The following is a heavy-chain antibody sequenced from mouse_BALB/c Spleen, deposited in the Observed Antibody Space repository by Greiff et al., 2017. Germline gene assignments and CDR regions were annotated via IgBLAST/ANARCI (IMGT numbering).Heavy chain of an antibody. D-gene: IGHD2-2*01. CDR3: ARGIYYGYPWFAY. CDR2: ISYSGST. J-gene: IGHJ3*01. Sequence: EVKLVESGPGLVKPSQSLSLTCTVTGYSITSDYAWNWIRQFPGNKLEWMGYISYSGSTSYNPSLKSRISITRDTSKNQFFLQLNSVTTEDTAAYYCARGIYYGYPWFAYWGQGTLVTVSA. CDR1: GYSITSDYA. V-gene: IGHV3-2*02.